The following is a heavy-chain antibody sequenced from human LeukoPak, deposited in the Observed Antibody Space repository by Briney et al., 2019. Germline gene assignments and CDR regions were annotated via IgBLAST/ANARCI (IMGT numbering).Heavy chain of an antibody. J-gene: IGHJ5*02. CDR1: GYSISSGYY. CDR2: IYHSGST. CDR3: ARRDTYYDFWSGYHNWFDP. V-gene: IGHV4-38-2*01. Sequence: SETLSLTCAVSGYSISSGYYWGWIRQPPGKGLEWIGSIYHSGSTYYNPSLKGRVTISVDTSKNQFSLKLSSVTAVDTAVYYCARRDTYYDFWSGYHNWFDPWGQGTLVTVSS. D-gene: IGHD3-3*01.